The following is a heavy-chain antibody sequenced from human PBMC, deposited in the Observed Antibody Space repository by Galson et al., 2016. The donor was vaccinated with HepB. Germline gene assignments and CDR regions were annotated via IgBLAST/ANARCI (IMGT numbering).Heavy chain of an antibody. CDR1: GFTFNAHW. Sequence: SLRLSCAASGFTFNAHWMNWVRQAPGEGLEWVANIRGDGIVSYYAESVRGRFTISRDNAKNSLYLQMNGLRVDETAVYYFSREMTGSYFDWGQGTLVTVSS. D-gene: IGHD3-10*01. CDR2: IRGDGIVS. J-gene: IGHJ4*02. V-gene: IGHV3-7*01. CDR3: SREMTGSYFD.